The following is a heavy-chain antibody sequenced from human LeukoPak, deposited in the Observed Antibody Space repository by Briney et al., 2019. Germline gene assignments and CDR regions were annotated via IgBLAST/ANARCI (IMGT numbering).Heavy chain of an antibody. Sequence: RTSETLSLTCTVSGGSISSRSCCWGRIRQPPGKGLEWIGTIYYSGSTYYNPSLESRVTISVDTSKNQFSLRLSSVTAADTAVYYCARQVYSGTHYFDYWGQGTLVTVSS. CDR3: ARQVYSGTHYFDY. CDR2: IYYSGST. D-gene: IGHD1-26*01. CDR1: GGSISSRSCC. V-gene: IGHV4-39*01. J-gene: IGHJ4*02.